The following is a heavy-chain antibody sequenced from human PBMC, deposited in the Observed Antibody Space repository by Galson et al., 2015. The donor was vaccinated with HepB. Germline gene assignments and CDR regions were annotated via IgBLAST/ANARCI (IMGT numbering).Heavy chain of an antibody. Sequence: SLRLSCAASGFTFSSYGMHWVRQAPGKGLEWVAFIRYDGSNKYYADSVKGRFTISRDNSKNTLYLQMNSLRAEDTAVYYCAKDRGAGALGYWYFDLWGRGTLVTVSS. CDR2: IRYDGSNK. V-gene: IGHV3-30*02. D-gene: IGHD7-27*01. CDR1: GFTFSSYG. J-gene: IGHJ2*01. CDR3: AKDRGAGALGYWYFDL.